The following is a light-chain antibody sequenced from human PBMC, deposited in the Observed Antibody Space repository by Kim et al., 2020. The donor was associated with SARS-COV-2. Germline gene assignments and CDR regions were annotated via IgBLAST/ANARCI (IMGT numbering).Light chain of an antibody. CDR3: QSYDNNRWV. CDR2: EDH. J-gene: IGLJ3*02. Sequence: NFMLTQPHSVSESPGKTVIISCTRSSGSIASDFVQWYQQRPGSSPTTVIYEDHKRPSGVPDRFSGSVDTSSNSASLTISGLKAEDEADYYCQSYDNNRWVFGGGTQLTVL. CDR1: SGSIASDF. V-gene: IGLV6-57*01.